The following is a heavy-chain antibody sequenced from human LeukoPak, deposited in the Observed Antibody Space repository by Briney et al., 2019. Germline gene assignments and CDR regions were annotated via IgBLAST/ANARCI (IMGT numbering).Heavy chain of an antibody. CDR1: GFTFSSYG. CDR3: ARGYYGGSAFDY. J-gene: IGHJ4*02. V-gene: IGHV3-33*01. CDR2: IWYDGSNK. D-gene: IGHD4-23*01. Sequence: GGSLRLSCAASGFTFSSYGMHWVSQAPGKGLEWVAVIWYDGSNKYYADSVKGRFTISRDNSKNTLYMQMNSLRAEDTAVYYCARGYYGGSAFDYWGQGTLVTVSS.